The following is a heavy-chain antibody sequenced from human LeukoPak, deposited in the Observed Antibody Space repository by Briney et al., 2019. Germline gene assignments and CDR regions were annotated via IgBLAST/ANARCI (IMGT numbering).Heavy chain of an antibody. J-gene: IGHJ6*02. CDR1: GFTFDDYA. V-gene: IGHV3-9*01. CDR2: ISWNSGSI. D-gene: IGHD3-10*01. CDR3: AKDTYYYGSGSYPPNYYYYGMDV. Sequence: GGSLRLSCAASGFTFDDYAMHWVRQAPGKGLEWVSGISWNSGSIGYADSVKGRFTISRDNAKNSLYLQMSSLRAEDTALYYCAKDTYYYGSGSYPPNYYYYGMDVWGQGTTVTVSS.